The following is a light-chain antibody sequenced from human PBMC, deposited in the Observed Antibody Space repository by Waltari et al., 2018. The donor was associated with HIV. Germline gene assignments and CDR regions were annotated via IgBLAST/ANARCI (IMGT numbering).Light chain of an antibody. CDR3: QSYDNSLTSYV. CDR1: SSNTGAGFD. CDR2: ATT. Sequence: QSVLTQPPSVSGAPGQRVTISCSGNSSNTGAGFDAHWYQHLPGIAPKLLIYATTNRPSGVPDRCSGSKSGASASLAITGLQAEDEADYYCQSYDNSLTSYVFATGTRVTVL. V-gene: IGLV1-40*03. J-gene: IGLJ1*01.